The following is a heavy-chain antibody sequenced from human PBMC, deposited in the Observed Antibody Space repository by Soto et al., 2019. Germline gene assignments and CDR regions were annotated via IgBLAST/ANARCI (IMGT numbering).Heavy chain of an antibody. V-gene: IGHV3-74*01. CDR3: ATVATNSYDWLDP. CDR2: INSDGTKT. CDR1: GFTFNTYW. Sequence: EVQLVESGGTLVQPGGSLRLSCAGSGFTFNTYWMHWVRQAPGKGLVWVSRINSDGTKTTYADSVKGRFTISRDNAKNTVYLQMNSLRAEDTAVYYCATVATNSYDWLDPWGQGTLVTVSS. J-gene: IGHJ5*02. D-gene: IGHD5-12*01.